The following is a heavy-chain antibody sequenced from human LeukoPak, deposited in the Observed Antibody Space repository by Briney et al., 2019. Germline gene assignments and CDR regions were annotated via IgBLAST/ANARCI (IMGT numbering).Heavy chain of an antibody. V-gene: IGHV4-59*01. CDR2: IYFSGNT. CDR3: ARAVISFGGVIAKGFDC. CDR1: GGSISTYH. J-gene: IGHJ4*02. D-gene: IGHD3-16*02. Sequence: SETLSLTCTVSGGSISTYHWSWIRQPPGKGPEWIGYIYFSGNTDYSPSLKSRVTMSVDTSMNQFSLNLSSVTAADTAIYYCARAVISFGGVIAKGFDCWGQGTLVTATS.